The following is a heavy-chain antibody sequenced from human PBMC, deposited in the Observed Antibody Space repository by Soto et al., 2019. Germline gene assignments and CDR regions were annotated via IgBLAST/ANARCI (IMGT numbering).Heavy chain of an antibody. V-gene: IGHV4-34*01. J-gene: IGHJ6*02. CDR3: ARITIFGVDNGMEV. Sequence: SETLSLTCAVYGGSFSGYYWSWIRQPPGKGLEWIGEINHSGSTNYNPSLESRVTISVDTSKNQFSLKLSSVTAADTAVYYCARITIFGVDNGMEVWGQGTTVTVSS. D-gene: IGHD3-3*01. CDR2: INHSGST. CDR1: GGSFSGYY.